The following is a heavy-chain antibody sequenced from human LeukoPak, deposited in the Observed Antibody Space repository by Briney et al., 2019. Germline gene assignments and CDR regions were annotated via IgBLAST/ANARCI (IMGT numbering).Heavy chain of an antibody. V-gene: IGHV4-59*01. CDR1: GDSFSYFY. CDR2: IYYSGST. Sequence: SEILSLTCTVSGDSFSYFYWSWIRQPPGKGLEWIGYIYYSGSTNYNPSLKSRVTISVDTSKNQFSLKLSSVTAADTAVYYCARETSQKGAHYMDVWGKGTTVTISS. D-gene: IGHD3-16*01. CDR3: ARETSQKGAHYMDV. J-gene: IGHJ6*03.